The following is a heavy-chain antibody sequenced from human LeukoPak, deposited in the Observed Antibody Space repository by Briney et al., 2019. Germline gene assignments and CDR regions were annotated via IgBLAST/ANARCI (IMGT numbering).Heavy chain of an antibody. CDR3: ARVAAAGRPLDY. Sequence: SETLSLTCTVSGGSISSYYWSWIRQPPGKGLEWIGYIYYSGSTNYNPSLKSRVTISVDTSKHQFSLKLSSVTAADTAVYYCARVAAAGRPLDYWGQGTLVTVSS. CDR2: IYYSGST. CDR1: GGSISSYY. D-gene: IGHD6-13*01. J-gene: IGHJ4*02. V-gene: IGHV4-59*01.